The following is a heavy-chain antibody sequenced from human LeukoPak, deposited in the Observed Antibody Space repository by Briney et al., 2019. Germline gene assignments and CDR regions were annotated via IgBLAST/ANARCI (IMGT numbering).Heavy chain of an antibody. V-gene: IGHV1-2*02. CDR3: ASLKNSYDSSGYLVTDAFDI. CDR2: INPNSGGT. CDR1: GYSFTNYD. D-gene: IGHD3-22*01. J-gene: IGHJ3*02. Sequence: GASVKVSCKASGYSFTNYDINWVRQAPGQGLEWMGWINPNSGGTNYAQKFQGRVTMTRDTSISTAYMELSRLRSDDTAVYYCASLKNSYDSSGYLVTDAFDIWGQGTMVTVSS.